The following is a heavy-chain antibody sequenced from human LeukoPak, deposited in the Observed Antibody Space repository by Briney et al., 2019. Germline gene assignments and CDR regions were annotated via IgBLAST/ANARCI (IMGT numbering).Heavy chain of an antibody. D-gene: IGHD3-10*01. CDR3: AKIRDASGSYYRPFAY. Sequence: GGSLRLSCAASGITVTSHYMTWVRQVPGRGLEWVALTSYDGSDTYYADSVKGRFTISRDNSKNTLYLQMNSLRIEDTAVYYCAKIRDASGSYYRPFAYWGQGTLVTVS. CDR2: TSYDGSDT. CDR1: GITVTSHY. J-gene: IGHJ4*02. V-gene: IGHV3-30*18.